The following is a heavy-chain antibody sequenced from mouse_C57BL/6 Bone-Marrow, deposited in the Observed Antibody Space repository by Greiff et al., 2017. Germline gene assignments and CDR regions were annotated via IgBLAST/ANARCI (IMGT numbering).Heavy chain of an antibody. CDR2: IDPSDSYT. D-gene: IGHD1-1*01. J-gene: IGHJ3*01. V-gene: IGHV1-50*01. CDR3: ARFGTTVVETYSFAY. CDR1: GYTFTSYW. Sequence: QVQLQQPGAELVKPGASVKLSCKASGYTFTSYWMQWVKQRPGQGLEWIGEIDPSDSYTNYNQKFKGKATLTVDTSSSTAYMQLSSLTSEDAAVYYCARFGTTVVETYSFAYWGQGTLVTVSA.